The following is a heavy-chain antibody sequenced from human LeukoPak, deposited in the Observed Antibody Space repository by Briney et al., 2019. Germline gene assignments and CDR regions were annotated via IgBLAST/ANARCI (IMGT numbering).Heavy chain of an antibody. D-gene: IGHD4-11*01. CDR1: GFTFSSYS. V-gene: IGHV3-48*02. CDR2: ISSTSSKM. Sequence: GGSLRLSCAASGFTFSSYSMNWVRQAPGKGLEWVSYISSTSSKMYYADSVKGRFTISRDNAKNSLYLQMNSLRDEDTAVYYCARGKDGSNSHWFDTWGQGTLVTVSS. J-gene: IGHJ5*02. CDR3: ARGKDGSNSHWFDT.